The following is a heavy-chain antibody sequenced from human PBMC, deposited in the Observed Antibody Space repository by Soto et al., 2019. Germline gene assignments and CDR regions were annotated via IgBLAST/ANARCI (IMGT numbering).Heavy chain of an antibody. V-gene: IGHV3-43D*03. CDR1: GFTFDDYA. CDR2: ISWDGGST. J-gene: IGHJ4*02. CDR3: AKDIGITGTLGYFDY. D-gene: IGHD1-7*01. Sequence: GESLKISCAASGFTFDDYAMHWVRQAPGKGLEWVSLISWDGGSTYYADSVKGRFTISRDNSKNSLYLQMNSLRAEDTALYYCAKDIGITGTLGYFDYWGQGTLVTVSS.